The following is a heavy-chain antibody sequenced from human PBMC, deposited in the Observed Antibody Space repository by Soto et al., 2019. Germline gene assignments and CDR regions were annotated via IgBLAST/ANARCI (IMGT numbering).Heavy chain of an antibody. CDR3: AKDLRSRYCSSTSCYLFNYFDY. Sequence: GGSLRLSCAASGFTFSSYAMSWVRQAPGKGLEWVSAISGSGGSTYYADSVKGRFTISRDNSKNTLYLQMNSLRAEDTAVYYCAKDLRSRYCSSTSCYLFNYFDYWGQGTLVTVSS. D-gene: IGHD2-2*01. CDR1: GFTFSSYA. CDR2: ISGSGGST. V-gene: IGHV3-23*01. J-gene: IGHJ4*02.